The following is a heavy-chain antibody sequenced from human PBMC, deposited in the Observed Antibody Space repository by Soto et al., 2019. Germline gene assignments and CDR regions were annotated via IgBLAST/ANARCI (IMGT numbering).Heavy chain of an antibody. CDR2: INTDASST. CDR3: AREQGPRTFDS. V-gene: IGHV3-74*01. CDR1: GFTFSTYW. J-gene: IGHJ4*02. Sequence: EVQLVESGGGLVQPGGSLRLSCAASGFTFSTYWMHWVRQVPGEGLVWVSRINTDASSTSYADSVKGRFTISRDNAKSTRYLHVNSLRVEDTAVCYCAREQGPRTFDSWGQGTQVTVSS.